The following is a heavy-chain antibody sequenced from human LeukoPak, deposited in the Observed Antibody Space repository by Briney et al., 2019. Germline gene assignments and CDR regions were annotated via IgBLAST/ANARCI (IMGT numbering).Heavy chain of an antibody. J-gene: IGHJ4*02. CDR3: VKGGCSSISCYCDY. CDR1: GFSFDDYA. V-gene: IGHV3-9*01. D-gene: IGHD2-2*01. Sequence: PGGSLRLSCVASGFSFDDYAMHWVRQAPGKGLDWVSGISWNRGTIGYADSVKGRFTISRDNAKNSLYLQMNSLRAEDTALYYCVKGGCSSISCYCDYWGQGTLVTVFS. CDR2: ISWNRGTI.